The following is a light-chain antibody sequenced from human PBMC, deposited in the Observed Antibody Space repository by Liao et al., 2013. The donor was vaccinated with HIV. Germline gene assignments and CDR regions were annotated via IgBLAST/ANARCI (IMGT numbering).Light chain of an antibody. CDR2: YDN. Sequence: SYELTQPPSVSVAPGKTARITCGGNNIGSKSVHWYQQKPGQAPVLVIYYDNDRPSGIPERFSGSSSGNTATLTISRVEAGDEADYYCQAWDSSTVVFGGGTRLAVL. V-gene: IGLV3-21*01. J-gene: IGLJ2*01. CDR1: NIGSKS. CDR3: QAWDSSTVV.